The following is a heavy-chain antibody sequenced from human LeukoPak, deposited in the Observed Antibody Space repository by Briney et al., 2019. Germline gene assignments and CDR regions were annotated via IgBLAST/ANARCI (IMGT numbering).Heavy chain of an antibody. Sequence: GGSLRLSCAASGFTFSSYGMHWVRQAPGKGLEWVAFIRYDGSNKYYADSVKGRFTISRDNSKNTLYLQMNSLRAEDTAVYYCARDPYRDAPDYFDYWGQGTLATVSS. V-gene: IGHV3-30*02. CDR3: ARDPYRDAPDYFDY. CDR1: GFTFSSYG. CDR2: IRYDGSNK. J-gene: IGHJ4*02.